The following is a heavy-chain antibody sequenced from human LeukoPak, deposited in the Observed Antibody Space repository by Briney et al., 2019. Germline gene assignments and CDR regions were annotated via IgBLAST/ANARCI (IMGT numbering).Heavy chain of an antibody. CDR2: IYYSGST. CDR3: ARSPYGDYLDY. J-gene: IGHJ4*02. CDR1: GGSISSYY. V-gene: IGHV4-59*08. Sequence: PSETLSLTCTVSGGSISSYYWSWIRQPPGKGLEWIGYIYYSGSTNYNPSLKSRVTTSVDTSKNQFPLKLSSVTAADTAVYYCARSPYGDYLDYWGQGTLVTVSS. D-gene: IGHD4-17*01.